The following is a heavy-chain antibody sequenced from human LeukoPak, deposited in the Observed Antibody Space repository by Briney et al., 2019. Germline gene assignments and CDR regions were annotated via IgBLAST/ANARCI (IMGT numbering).Heavy chain of an antibody. CDR3: ARGGRYCSGGSCYGRFRIWFDP. CDR1: GYTFTSYD. V-gene: IGHV1-8*01. Sequence: GASVKVSCKASGYTFTSYDINWVRQATGQGLEWMGWMNPNSGNTGYAQKFQGRVTMTRNTSISTAYMELSGLRSEDTAVYYCARGGRYCSGGSCYGRFRIWFDPWGQGTLVTVSS. J-gene: IGHJ5*02. D-gene: IGHD2-15*01. CDR2: MNPNSGNT.